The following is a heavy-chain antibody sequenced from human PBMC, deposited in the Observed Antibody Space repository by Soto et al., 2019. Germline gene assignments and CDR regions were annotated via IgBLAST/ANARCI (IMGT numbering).Heavy chain of an antibody. V-gene: IGHV4-59*01. J-gene: IGHJ6*01. D-gene: IGHD6-13*01. CDR3: ASYGSPPYYYYGMDV. CDR2: IYYSGST. CDR1: GGSISSYY. Sequence: PSETLSLTCTVSGGSISSYYWSWIRQPPGKGLEWIGYIYYSGSTNYNPSLKSRVTISVDTSKNQFSLKLSSVTAADTAVYYCASYGSPPYYYYGMDVWGQGNKVTVYS.